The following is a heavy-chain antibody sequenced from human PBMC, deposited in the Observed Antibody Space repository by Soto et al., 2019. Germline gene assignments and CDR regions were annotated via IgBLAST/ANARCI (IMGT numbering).Heavy chain of an antibody. CDR1: GASISSSYW. CDR2: IYHSGIT. J-gene: IGHJ5*02. V-gene: IGHV4-4*02. D-gene: IGHD2-15*01. Sequence: QVQLRESGPGLVKPSGTLSLTCVVSGASISSSYWWSWVRQPPGKGLEWIGEIYHSGITKYNPSPKRRGTISVDKPNTASTLRMNSVTAADTAVSLRAPLPHRIEVVVTPIPTWGQGILVTVSS. CDR3: APLPHRIEVVVTPIPT.